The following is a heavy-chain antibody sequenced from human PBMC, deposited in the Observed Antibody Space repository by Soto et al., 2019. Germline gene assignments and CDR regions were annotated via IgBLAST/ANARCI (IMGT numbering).Heavy chain of an antibody. J-gene: IGHJ3*02. D-gene: IGHD3-22*01. CDR3: AHSSAMIGMDTFDI. V-gene: IGHV2-5*02. Sequence: QITLKESGPPLVKPTQTLTLTCTFSGFSLSTSGVGVGWIRQPPGKALEWLAFIYWDDDKRYSPSLKSRLTITKDTSKNQVVLTMTNMDPVDTATYYCAHSSAMIGMDTFDIGGQGTMVTVSS. CDR1: GFSLSTSGVG. CDR2: IYWDDDK.